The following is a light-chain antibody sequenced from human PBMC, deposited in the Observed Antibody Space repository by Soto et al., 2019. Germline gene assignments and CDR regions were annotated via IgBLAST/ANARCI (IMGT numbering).Light chain of an antibody. CDR3: QQRNDWPLT. Sequence: ELVLTQSPGTLSLSPGERATLACRASQSVGSSFLAWYQQKPGQAPRLLMYAASTRATGIPDRFSGSGSGTDFTLSITRLEPEDFAVYYCQQRNDWPLTFGGGTKVEIK. V-gene: IGKV3D-20*02. CDR1: QSVGSSF. J-gene: IGKJ4*01. CDR2: AAS.